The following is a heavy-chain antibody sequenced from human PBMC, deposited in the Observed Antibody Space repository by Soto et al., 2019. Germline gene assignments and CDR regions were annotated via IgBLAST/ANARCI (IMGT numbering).Heavy chain of an antibody. V-gene: IGHV3-15*01. CDR3: TAVLYCDLDY. J-gene: IGHJ4*02. CDR2: IKSKTDGGTT. D-gene: IGHD4-17*01. Sequence: EVQLVESGGGLVKPGGSLSLSCAASGFTFSNAWMSWVRQAPGKGLEWVGRIKSKTDGGTTDYAAPVKGRFTISRDDSKNTRYLPRNSLTTADTAVYYCTAVLYCDLDYWGQGTLVTVAS. CDR1: GFTFSNAW.